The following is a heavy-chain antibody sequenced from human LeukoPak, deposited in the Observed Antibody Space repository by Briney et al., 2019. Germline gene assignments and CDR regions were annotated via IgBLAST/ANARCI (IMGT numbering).Heavy chain of an antibody. D-gene: IGHD3-3*01. CDR1: GFTFSSYS. V-gene: IGHV3-21*04. CDR3: AKVGYDFWSGYCDY. J-gene: IGHJ4*02. Sequence: GGSLRLSCAASGFTFSSYSMNWVRQAPGKGLEWVSSISSSSSYIYYADSVKGRFTISRDNSKNTLYLQMNSLRAEDTAVYYCAKVGYDFWSGYCDYWGQGTLVAVSS. CDR2: ISSSSSYI.